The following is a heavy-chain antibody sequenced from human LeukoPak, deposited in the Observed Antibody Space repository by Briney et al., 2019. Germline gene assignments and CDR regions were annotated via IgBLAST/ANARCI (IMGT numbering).Heavy chain of an antibody. D-gene: IGHD4/OR15-4a*01. Sequence: SETLSLTCTVSGGSISNYYWNWIRQPPGKGLEWIGDIYYSGSTNYNPSLRSRLTISVDTSKSQFSLKLTSVTAADTAVYYCARVYGSNLRGAFDIWGQGTMVTVSS. CDR2: IYYSGST. J-gene: IGHJ3*02. CDR3: ARVYGSNLRGAFDI. CDR1: GGSISNYY. V-gene: IGHV4-59*12.